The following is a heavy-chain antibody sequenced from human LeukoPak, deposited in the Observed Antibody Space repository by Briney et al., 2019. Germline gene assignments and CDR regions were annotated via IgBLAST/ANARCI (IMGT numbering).Heavy chain of an antibody. CDR1: GGSISSSSYY. J-gene: IGHJ4*02. Sequence: MASETLSLTCTVSGGSISSSSYYWGWIRQPPGKGLEWIGSIYYSGSTYYNPSLKSRVTISVDTSKNQFSLKLSSVTAADTAVYYCARREYKQLYTYWGQGTLVTVSS. D-gene: IGHD2-2*02. V-gene: IGHV4-39*01. CDR3: ARREYKQLYTY. CDR2: IYYSGST.